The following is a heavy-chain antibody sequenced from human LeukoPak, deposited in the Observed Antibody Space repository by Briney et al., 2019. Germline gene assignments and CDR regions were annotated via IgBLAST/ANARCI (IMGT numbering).Heavy chain of an antibody. V-gene: IGHV1-8*03. Sequence: ASVKVSCKASGGTFSSYAINWVRQATGQGLEWMGWMNPNSGNTGYAQKFQGRVTITRNTSISTAYMELSSLRSEDTAVYYCARGWRPFYCSSTSCYMWYFDYWGQGTLVTVSS. J-gene: IGHJ4*02. D-gene: IGHD2-2*02. CDR2: MNPNSGNT. CDR1: GGTFSSYA. CDR3: ARGWRPFYCSSTSCYMWYFDY.